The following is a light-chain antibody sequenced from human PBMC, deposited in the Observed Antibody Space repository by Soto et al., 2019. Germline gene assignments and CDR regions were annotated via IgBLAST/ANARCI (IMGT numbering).Light chain of an antibody. CDR1: NGDIAGHF. V-gene: IGLV1-51*01. Sequence: LTQTHSVSESPGKTVILSCTRSNGDIAGHFVQWYQQLPGTAPKLLIYDDNKRPSGIPDRFSGSKSGTSATLDITGLQTGDEADYYCGTWDSSLSAGMFGGGTKLTVL. J-gene: IGLJ3*02. CDR2: DDN. CDR3: GTWDSSLSAGM.